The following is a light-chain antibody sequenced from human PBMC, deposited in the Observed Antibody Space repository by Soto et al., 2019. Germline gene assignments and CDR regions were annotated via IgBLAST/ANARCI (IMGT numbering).Light chain of an antibody. CDR3: QSYDSSLSGYV. J-gene: IGLJ1*01. CDR1: SSNIGAGYD. V-gene: IGLV1-40*01. CDR2: GNS. Sequence: QSVLTQPPSVSGAPGQRVTISCTGGSSNIGAGYDVHWYKKLPGTAPKLLIYGNSNRPSGVPDRFSGSKSGTSASLAITGLQAEDEADYYCQSYDSSLSGYVFGTGTKLTVL.